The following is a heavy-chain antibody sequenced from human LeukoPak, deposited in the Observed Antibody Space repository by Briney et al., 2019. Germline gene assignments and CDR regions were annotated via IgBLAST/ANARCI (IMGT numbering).Heavy chain of an antibody. J-gene: IGHJ4*02. CDR2: IYGGGST. CDR1: GITVSSKY. D-gene: IGHD6-13*01. CDR3: ARSDGIATAGPFDY. V-gene: IGHV3-53*01. Sequence: GGSLRLSCAASGITVSSKYMSWVRQAPGKGLEWVSVIYGGGSTYYADSVKGRFTISRDNSKNTLYLQMNTLRAEDTAVYYCARSDGIATAGPFDYWGQGTLVTVS.